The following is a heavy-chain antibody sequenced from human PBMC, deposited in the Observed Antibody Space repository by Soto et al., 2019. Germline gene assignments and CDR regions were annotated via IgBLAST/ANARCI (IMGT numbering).Heavy chain of an antibody. D-gene: IGHD2-21*01. CDR3: TGDGVRITDCAYRNYYLDV. V-gene: IGHV3-49*03. Sequence: PGGSLRLSCRGSGFSFGDYAINWFRQSPGKGLECVGFIRSKVYGGTIEYAASVKGRFSISRDDSNIIAYLHRNSPRTDDTAVFYCTGDGVRITDCAYRNYYLDVWGPGTMVTVSS. CDR2: IRSKVYGGTI. J-gene: IGHJ4*01. CDR1: GFSFGDYA.